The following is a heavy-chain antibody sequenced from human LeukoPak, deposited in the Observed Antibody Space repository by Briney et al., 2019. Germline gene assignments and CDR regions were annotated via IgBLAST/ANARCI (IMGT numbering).Heavy chain of an antibody. CDR2: ISYDGSNK. D-gene: IGHD3-22*01. V-gene: IGHV3-30*18. CDR1: GFTFSSYG. J-gene: IGHJ4*02. CDR3: AKGSNYYDSSGYYVY. Sequence: GRSLRLSCAASGFTFSSYGMHWVRQAPGKGLEWVAVISYDGSNKYYADSVKGRFTISRDNSKNTLYLQMNSLRAEDTAVYYCAKGSNYYDSSGYYVYWGQGTLATVSS.